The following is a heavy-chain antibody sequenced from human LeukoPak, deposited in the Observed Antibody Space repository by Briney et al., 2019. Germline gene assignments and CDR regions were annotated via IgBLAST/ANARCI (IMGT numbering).Heavy chain of an antibody. CDR2: ISGSDGST. Sequence: PGGSLRLSCAASGFTFSSYAMSWVRQAPGKGLEWVSAISGSDGSTYYADSVKGRFTISRDNAKNSLYLQMNSLRAEDTAVYYCARDHHLSITIFGVSYYLPPYYYMDVWGKGTTVTVSS. V-gene: IGHV3-23*01. D-gene: IGHD3-3*01. CDR1: GFTFSSYA. CDR3: ARDHHLSITIFGVSYYLPPYYYMDV. J-gene: IGHJ6*03.